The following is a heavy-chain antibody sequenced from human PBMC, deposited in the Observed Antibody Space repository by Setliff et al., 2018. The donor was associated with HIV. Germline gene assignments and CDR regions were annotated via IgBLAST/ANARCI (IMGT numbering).Heavy chain of an antibody. D-gene: IGHD6-13*01. CDR1: GGSIRSGSYY. Sequence: SETLSLTCTVSGGSIRSGSYYWSWIRQPAGKGLEWIGRIYTSGSTYYNPSLSGRLTISVDTSKNQVSLRLSSATAADTGVYYCARHRDPPGSSWIFYYFYMDLWCGGTTVTVSS. J-gene: IGHJ6*03. CDR2: IYTSGST. V-gene: IGHV4-61*02. CDR3: ARHRDPPGSSWIFYYFYMDL.